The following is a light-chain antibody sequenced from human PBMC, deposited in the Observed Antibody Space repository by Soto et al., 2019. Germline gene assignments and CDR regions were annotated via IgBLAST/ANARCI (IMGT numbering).Light chain of an antibody. CDR1: QSVSSNY. CDR2: GIS. CDR3: QQYGASPET. Sequence: EIVLTQSPGTLSLSPGERATLSCRASQSVSSNYFAWYQQKPGQAPRLLIYGISSRATGIPDRFSGSGSGTDFSLTISRLEPEDFAVYSCQQYGASPETFGQGTKVEIK. J-gene: IGKJ1*01. V-gene: IGKV3-20*01.